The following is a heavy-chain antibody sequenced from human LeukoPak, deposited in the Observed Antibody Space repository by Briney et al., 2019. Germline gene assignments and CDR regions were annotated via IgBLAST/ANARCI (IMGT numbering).Heavy chain of an antibody. CDR2: ISPDGNIE. J-gene: IGHJ4*02. V-gene: IGHV3-30*18. D-gene: IGHD1/OR15-1a*01. Sequence: GRSLRLSCAASGFTLTTFGIHWVRQAPGKGLEWVAAISPDGNIEYYTDSVKGRFTISRDNSKNMIYLQMNSLRGEDSAVYYCAKINNDDDYWGQGTLVTVSS. CDR1: GFTLTTFG. CDR3: AKINNDDDY.